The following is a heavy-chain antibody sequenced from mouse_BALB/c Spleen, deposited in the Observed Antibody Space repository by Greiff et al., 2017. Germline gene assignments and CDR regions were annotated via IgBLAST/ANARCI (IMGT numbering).Heavy chain of an antibody. Sequence: EVQGVESGGGLVKPGGSLKLSCAASGFTFSDYYMYWVRQTPEKRLEWVATISDGGSYTYYPDSVKGRFTISRDNAKNNLYLQMSSLKSEDTAMYYCARSSYGYLFAYWGQGTLVTVSA. CDR3: ARSSYGYLFAY. CDR2: ISDGGSYT. CDR1: GFTFSDYY. J-gene: IGHJ3*01. D-gene: IGHD1-2*01. V-gene: IGHV5-4*02.